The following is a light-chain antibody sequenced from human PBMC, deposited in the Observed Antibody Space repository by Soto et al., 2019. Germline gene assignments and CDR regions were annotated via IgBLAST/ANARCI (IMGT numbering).Light chain of an antibody. V-gene: IGKV3-20*01. CDR1: QIVPNSR. CDR2: GAS. CDR3: QQYKTYWT. J-gene: IGKJ1*01. Sequence: EILLTQSPDTLSLSPGERATVSSRTSQIVPNSRLAWYQQKPGQAPRLLIYGASSRATGIPDRFSGSGSGTDFTLTISSLQPDDFATYYCQQYKTYWTFGPGTKVDIK.